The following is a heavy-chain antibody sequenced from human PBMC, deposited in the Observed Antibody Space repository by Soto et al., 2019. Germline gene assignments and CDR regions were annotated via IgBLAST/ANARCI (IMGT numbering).Heavy chain of an antibody. V-gene: IGHV4-34*01. CDR2: IYHSGST. D-gene: IGHD2-2*01. Sequence: PSETLSLSCGVYGGSFXGYYGSLIRQPPGKGLEWIGYIYHSGSTNYNPSLKSRVTISVDTSKNQFSLKLSSVTAADTAVYYCARIVVPAAMWLDYYYYYMDVWGKGTTLTVSS. CDR1: GGSFXGYY. CDR3: ARIVVPAAMWLDYYYYYMDV. J-gene: IGHJ6*03.